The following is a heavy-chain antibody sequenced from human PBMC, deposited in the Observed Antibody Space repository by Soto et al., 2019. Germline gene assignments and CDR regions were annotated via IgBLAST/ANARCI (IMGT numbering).Heavy chain of an antibody. CDR1: GFSLSTSGMC. Sequence: SGPTLVNPTQALTLTCTFSGFSLSTSGMCVSWIRQPPGKALEWPALIDWDDDKYYSTPLKTRLTISKDTSKNQVVLTMTNMDPVDTATYYCARTYKRWPRYYYYGMDVWGQGTTVTVSS. CDR3: ARTYKRWPRYYYYGMDV. V-gene: IGHV2-70*01. CDR2: IDWDDDK. D-gene: IGHD1-20*01. J-gene: IGHJ6*02.